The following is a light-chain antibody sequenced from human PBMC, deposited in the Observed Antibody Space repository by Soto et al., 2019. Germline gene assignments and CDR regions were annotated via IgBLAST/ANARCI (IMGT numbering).Light chain of an antibody. CDR2: DVS. CDR3: CSYAGSSYV. CDR1: SSDVGGYNY. J-gene: IGLJ1*01. V-gene: IGLV2-11*01. Sequence: QSVLTQPRSVSGSPGQSVTISCTGTSSDVGGYNYVSWYQQHPGKAPKLMIYDVSKRPSGVPDRFSGSKSGNTASLTIFGLQAEDEADYYCCSYAGSSYVFGTGTKVTVL.